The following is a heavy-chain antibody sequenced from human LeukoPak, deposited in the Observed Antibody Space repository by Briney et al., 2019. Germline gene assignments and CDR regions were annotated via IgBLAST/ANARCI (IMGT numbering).Heavy chain of an antibody. D-gene: IGHD6-13*01. V-gene: IGHV3-48*03. Sequence: GGSLRLSCAASGFTFSSYEMNWGRQAPGERLEWGSYISSSGSTIYYADSVKGRFTISRDNAKNSLYLQMNSLRAEDTAVYYCARVYSVKGSWHLPGLTDYWGQRTLVTVST. CDR2: ISSSGSTI. CDR1: GFTFSSYE. J-gene: IGHJ4*02. CDR3: ARVYSVKGSWHLPGLTDY.